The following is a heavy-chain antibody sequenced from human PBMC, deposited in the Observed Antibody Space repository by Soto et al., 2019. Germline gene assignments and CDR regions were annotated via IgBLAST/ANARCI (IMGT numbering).Heavy chain of an antibody. CDR1: GFIFSSYG. CDR3: VRTPATDWYFDL. J-gene: IGHJ2*01. CDR2: IWYDGSKQ. V-gene: IGHV3-33*01. Sequence: QVQLVESGGGGVQPGRSPRLSCAASGFIFSSYGMHWVRQPPGKGLEWVAAIWYDGSKQYYADSVKGRFTISRDNSKNTLDLKMHSLTVEDTAVYYCVRTPATDWYFDLWGRGTQVTVSS.